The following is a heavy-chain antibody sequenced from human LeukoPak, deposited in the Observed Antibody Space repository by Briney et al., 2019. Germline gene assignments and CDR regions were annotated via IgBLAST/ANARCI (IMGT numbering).Heavy chain of an antibody. V-gene: IGHV3-23*01. CDR3: AKTRPLDSSSWSHGDY. D-gene: IGHD6-13*01. CDR1: GFTFSTYA. CDR2: ISGSGDST. Sequence: PGRSLRLSCVASGFTFSTYAMHWVRQAPGKGLEWVSAISGSGDSTYYGDSVKGRFTISRDNSKNTLYLQMNSLRAEDTAVYYCAKTRPLDSSSWSHGDYWGQGTLVTVSS. J-gene: IGHJ4*02.